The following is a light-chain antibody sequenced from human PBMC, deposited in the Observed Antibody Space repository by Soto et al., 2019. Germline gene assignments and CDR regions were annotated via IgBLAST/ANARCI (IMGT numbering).Light chain of an antibody. V-gene: IGKV1-33*01. CDR1: QDISNY. CDR3: QQYDNLQYT. J-gene: IGKJ2*01. CDR2: DAS. Sequence: DIQMTQSPSSLSASVGDRVTITCQASQDISNYLNWYQQKPGKAPKLLIYDASNLETGVPSRFSGSGSGTDFTFTISSLQHEDIETYYCQQYDNLQYTFGQGTKVDIK.